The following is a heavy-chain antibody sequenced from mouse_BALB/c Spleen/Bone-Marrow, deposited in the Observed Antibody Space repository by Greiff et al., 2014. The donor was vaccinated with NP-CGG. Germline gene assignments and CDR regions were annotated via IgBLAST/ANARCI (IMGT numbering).Heavy chain of an antibody. CDR1: GFNIKDTY. Sequence: VQLQQSGAELMKPGASVKLSCTASGFNIKDTYMHWVKQRPEQGLEWIGRIDPANGNTKYDPKFQGKATITADTSSNTAYLQPSSLTSEDTAVYYCAIYYYGSSGFAYWGQGTLVTVSA. V-gene: IGHV14-3*02. D-gene: IGHD1-1*01. CDR3: AIYYYGSSGFAY. J-gene: IGHJ3*01. CDR2: IDPANGNT.